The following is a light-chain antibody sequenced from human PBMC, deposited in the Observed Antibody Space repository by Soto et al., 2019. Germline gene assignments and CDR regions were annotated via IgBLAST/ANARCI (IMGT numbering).Light chain of an antibody. CDR1: QSISSW. CDR2: KAS. V-gene: IGKV1-5*03. CDR3: QQYSIFSLT. Sequence: DIQMTQSPSTLSASVGDRVTITCRASQSISSWLAWYQQKPGKAPKLLIQKASILESGVPSRFSGSGFGTEFTLTIRSLQPDDFATYYCQQYSIFSLTFGGGTRVDIK. J-gene: IGKJ4*01.